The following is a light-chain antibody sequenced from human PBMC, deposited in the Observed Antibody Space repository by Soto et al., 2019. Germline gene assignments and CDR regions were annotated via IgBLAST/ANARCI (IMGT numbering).Light chain of an antibody. CDR1: QRVGSSY. Sequence: EIVLTQSPGTLSLSPGERATLSCRASQRVGSSYLAWYQQKPAQAPRLLIYGASTRANGVPDRFSGSGSGTDFTLTITRLEPEDFAVFYCQQYGSSPLTFGQGTKVEIK. CDR2: GAS. J-gene: IGKJ1*01. V-gene: IGKV3-20*01. CDR3: QQYGSSPLT.